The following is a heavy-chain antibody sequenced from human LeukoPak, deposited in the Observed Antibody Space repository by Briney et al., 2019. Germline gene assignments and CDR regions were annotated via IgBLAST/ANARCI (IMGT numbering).Heavy chain of an antibody. V-gene: IGHV3-21*01. J-gene: IGHJ3*02. CDR2: ISSSSSYI. CDR1: GFTFSSYS. Sequence: GGSLRLSCAASGFTFSSYSMNWVRQAPGKGLEWVSSISSSSSYIYYADSVKGRFTISRDSAKNSLYLQMNSLRAEDTAVYYCARDTERGYDFWSGWASAFDIWGQGTMVTVSS. D-gene: IGHD3-3*01. CDR3: ARDTERGYDFWSGWASAFDI.